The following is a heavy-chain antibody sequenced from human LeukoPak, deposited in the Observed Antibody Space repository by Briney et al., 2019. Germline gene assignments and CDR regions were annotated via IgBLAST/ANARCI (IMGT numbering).Heavy chain of an antibody. CDR3: ARDLGTSGWYTFDF. J-gene: IGHJ5*01. CDR1: GDSVSSKNGA. Sequence: SQTLSLTCAISGDSVSSKNGAWNWIRQSPSRGLEWLGRTYYRSKWYDEYADSVKGRVTIPPDTSKNQFSLHVYSVTPEDTAVYYCARDLGTSGWYTFDFWGQGTLVTVSS. D-gene: IGHD6-19*01. CDR2: TYYRSKWYD. V-gene: IGHV6-1*01.